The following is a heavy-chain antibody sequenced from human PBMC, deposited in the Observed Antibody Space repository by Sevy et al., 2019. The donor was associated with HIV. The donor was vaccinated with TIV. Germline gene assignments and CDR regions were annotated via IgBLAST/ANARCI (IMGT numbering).Heavy chain of an antibody. J-gene: IGHJ3*02. D-gene: IGHD3-10*01. CDR3: VRTFRELLGLDACDI. CDR1: GYSFTDYW. V-gene: IGHV5-51*01. Sequence: GESLKISCKGSGYSFTDYWIGWVRQMPGKGLEWMGIIYPGDSDTRYSPSFQGQVTISVDKSISTAYLQWSSLKASDSAMYYCVRTFRELLGLDACDIWGQGTMVTVSS. CDR2: IYPGDSDT.